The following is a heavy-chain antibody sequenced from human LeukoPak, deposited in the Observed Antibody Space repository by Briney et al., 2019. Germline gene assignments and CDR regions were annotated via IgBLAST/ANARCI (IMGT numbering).Heavy chain of an antibody. CDR1: GYTLTELS. D-gene: IGHD4-17*01. CDR2: FDPEDGKT. V-gene: IGHV1-24*01. Sequence: GASVKVSCKVSGYTLTELSMHWVRQAPGTGLEWMGGFDPEDGKTIYAQNFQGRVTMTEDTSTDTAYMELSSLRSEDTAVYSCATGYGDYSRALDYWGQGTLVTVSS. CDR3: ATGYGDYSRALDY. J-gene: IGHJ4*02.